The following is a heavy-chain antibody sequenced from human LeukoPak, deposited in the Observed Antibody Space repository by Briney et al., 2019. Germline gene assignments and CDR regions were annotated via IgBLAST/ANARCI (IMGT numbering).Heavy chain of an antibody. Sequence: ASVKVSCKASGYTFTNYYMHWVRHAPGQGLEWMGWTNPNSADTDYAQKFQGRVTMTRDTSINTAYMELSRLSSDDTAVYYCASLRLIDYWGQGTLVTVSP. CDR3: ASLRLIDY. J-gene: IGHJ4*02. CDR1: GYTFTNYY. D-gene: IGHD5/OR15-5a*01. V-gene: IGHV1-2*02. CDR2: TNPNSADT.